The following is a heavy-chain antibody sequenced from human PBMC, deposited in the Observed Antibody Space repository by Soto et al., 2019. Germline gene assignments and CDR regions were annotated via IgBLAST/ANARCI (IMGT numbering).Heavy chain of an antibody. V-gene: IGHV3-23*01. CDR3: AKRISGWYEIDY. CDR1: GFTFSGYA. Sequence: EVQLLESGGDLVQPGGSLRLSCAASGFTFSGYAMTWVRQAPGKGLEWVSAITGSGGSTYYADSVKGRFTISRDNSKNTLYLQMNSPRAEDTAVYYCAKRISGWYEIDYWGQGTLVTVSS. D-gene: IGHD6-19*01. J-gene: IGHJ4*02. CDR2: ITGSGGST.